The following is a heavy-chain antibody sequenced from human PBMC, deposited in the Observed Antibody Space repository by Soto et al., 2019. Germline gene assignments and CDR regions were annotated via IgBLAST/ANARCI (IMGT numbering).Heavy chain of an antibody. Sequence: QVQLVQSGAEVKKLGASVKVSCKASGYTFTSYAMHWVRQAPGQRLEWMGWINAGNGNTKYSQKFQGRVTITRDTSASTAYMELSSLRSEDTAVYYCATDYGSGSYYDAFDIWGQGTMVTVSS. CDR3: ATDYGSGSYYDAFDI. V-gene: IGHV1-3*01. CDR1: GYTFTSYA. CDR2: INAGNGNT. D-gene: IGHD3-10*01. J-gene: IGHJ3*02.